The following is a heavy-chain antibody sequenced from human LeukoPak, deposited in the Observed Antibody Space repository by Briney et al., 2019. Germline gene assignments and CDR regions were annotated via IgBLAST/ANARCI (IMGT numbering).Heavy chain of an antibody. CDR2: ISGRGGSA. CDR3: AKTVSGSYSYQGGDY. CDR1: GFTFSSYA. V-gene: IGHV3-23*01. J-gene: IGHJ4*02. Sequence: GGSLRLSCAAYGFTFSSYAMTWVRQAPGKGLEWVSAISGRGGSAYYADSVKGRFTISRDNSKNTLYLQMNSLRAEDTAVYYCAKTVSGSYSYQGGDYWGQGTLVTVSS. D-gene: IGHD3-10*01.